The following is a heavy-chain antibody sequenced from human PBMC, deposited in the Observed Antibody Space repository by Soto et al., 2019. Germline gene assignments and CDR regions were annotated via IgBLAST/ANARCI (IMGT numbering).Heavy chain of an antibody. D-gene: IGHD6-13*01. J-gene: IGHJ2*01. CDR1: GGTFSSYT. CDR2: IIPILGIA. CDR3: AGGGGAADYWYFDL. Sequence: QVQLVQSGAEVKKPGSSVKVSCKASGGTFSSYTISWVRQAPGQGLEWMGRIIPILGIANYAQKFQGRVTVTAEKTTRTGYMELSSVRSEDTAVYYCAGGGGAADYWYFDLWGRGTLVTVSS. V-gene: IGHV1-69*02.